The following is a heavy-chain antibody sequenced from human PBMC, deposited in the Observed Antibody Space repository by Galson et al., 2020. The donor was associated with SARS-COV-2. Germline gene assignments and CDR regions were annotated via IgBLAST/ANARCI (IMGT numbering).Heavy chain of an antibody. J-gene: IGHJ4*02. V-gene: IGHV1-69*13. Sequence: SVKVSCKASGGTFSSYAISRVRQAPGQGLEWMGGIIPIFGTANYAQKFQGRVTITADESTSTAYMELSRLRSEDTAVYYCAREGYCSSTSCPPGVYFDYWGQGTLVTVSS. D-gene: IGHD2-2*01. CDR2: IIPIFGTA. CDR1: GGTFSSYA. CDR3: AREGYCSSTSCPPGVYFDY.